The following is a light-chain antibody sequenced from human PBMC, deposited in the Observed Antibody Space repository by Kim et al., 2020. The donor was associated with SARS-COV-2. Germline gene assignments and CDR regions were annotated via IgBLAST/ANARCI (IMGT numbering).Light chain of an antibody. J-gene: IGKJ1*01. CDR3: LQDYNYPWT. Sequence: ASVGDRVNITCRASQGIRNDLGWYQQKPGKAPKLLIYAASSLQSGVPSRFSGSGSGTDFTLTISSLQPEDFATYYCLQDYNYPWTFGQGTKVDIK. CDR2: AAS. V-gene: IGKV1-6*01. CDR1: QGIRND.